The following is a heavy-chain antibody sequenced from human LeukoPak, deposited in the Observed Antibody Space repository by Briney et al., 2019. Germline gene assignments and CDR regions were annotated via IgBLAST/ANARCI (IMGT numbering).Heavy chain of an antibody. V-gene: IGHV3-21*01. CDR3: ARDGRYCSGGSCHWVFDY. J-gene: IGHJ4*02. CDR1: GFTFSSYS. D-gene: IGHD2-15*01. Sequence: GGSLRLSCAASGFTFSSYSMNWVRQAPGKGLEWVSSISSSSSYIYYADSVKGRFTISRDNAKNSLYLQMNSLRAEDTAVYYCARDGRYCSGGSCHWVFDYWGQGTLVTVSS. CDR2: ISSSSSYI.